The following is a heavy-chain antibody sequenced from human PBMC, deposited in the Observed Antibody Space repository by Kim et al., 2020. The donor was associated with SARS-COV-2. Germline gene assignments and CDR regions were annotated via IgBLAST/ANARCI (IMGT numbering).Heavy chain of an antibody. CDR1: GFTFGDYA. CDR3: TRYSSGWSLY. D-gene: IGHD6-19*01. V-gene: IGHV3-49*03. CDR2: IRSKSFGGTT. Sequence: GGSLRLSCVVSGFTFGDYAVSWFRQAPGRGLQWVGFIRSKSFGGTTEYAASVKGRFTVSRDDSKSVAYLQMNNLKTEDTAVYFCTRYSSGWSLYWGQGTLVSVSS. J-gene: IGHJ4*02.